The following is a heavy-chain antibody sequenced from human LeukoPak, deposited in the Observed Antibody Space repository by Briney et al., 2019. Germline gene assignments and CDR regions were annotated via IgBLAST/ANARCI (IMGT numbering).Heavy chain of an antibody. V-gene: IGHV4-4*07. Sequence: PSETLSLTCTVSGGSISSYYWSWIRQPAGKGLEWIGRIYTSGSTNYNPSLKSRVTMSVDTSKNQFSLKLSSVTAADTAVYYCARRPRIAVAGTSHYYYMDVWGKGTTVTVSS. J-gene: IGHJ6*03. CDR1: GGSISSYY. D-gene: IGHD6-19*01. CDR3: ARRPRIAVAGTSHYYYMDV. CDR2: IYTSGST.